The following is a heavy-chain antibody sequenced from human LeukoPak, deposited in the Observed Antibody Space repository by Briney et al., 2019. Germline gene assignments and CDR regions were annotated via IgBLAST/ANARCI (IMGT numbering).Heavy chain of an antibody. CDR3: APGSYGGNSKRGE. CDR2: INPNSGGT. Sequence: ASVKVSCKASGYTFTGYYMHWVRQAPGQGLEWMGWINPNSGGTNYAQKFQGRVTMTRDTSISTAYMELSRLRSEDTAVYYCAPGSYGGNSKRGEWGQGTLVTVSS. D-gene: IGHD4-23*01. CDR1: GYTFTGYY. J-gene: IGHJ4*02. V-gene: IGHV1-2*02.